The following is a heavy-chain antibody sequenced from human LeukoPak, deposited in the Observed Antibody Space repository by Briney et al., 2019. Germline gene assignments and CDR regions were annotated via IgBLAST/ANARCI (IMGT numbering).Heavy chain of an antibody. J-gene: IGHJ2*01. D-gene: IGHD1-7*01. Sequence: PGGSLRLSCAASGFTFSSYAMHWVRQAPGKGLEWVAVISYDGGNKYYADSVKGRFTISRDNSKNTMYMQMNSLRAEDTAVYYCARAGGGPTTLYWYFDIWGRGTLVTVPS. CDR3: ARAGGGPTTLYWYFDI. V-gene: IGHV3-30*04. CDR1: GFTFSSYA. CDR2: ISYDGGNK.